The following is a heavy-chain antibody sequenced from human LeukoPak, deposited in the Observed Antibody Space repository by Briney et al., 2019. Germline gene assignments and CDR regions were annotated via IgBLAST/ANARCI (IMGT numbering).Heavy chain of an antibody. CDR3: ARGRLRWLRRLDY. CDR2: INHSGST. V-gene: IGHV4-30-4*08. D-gene: IGHD5-12*01. CDR1: GGSISSGDYY. Sequence: SQTLSLTCTVSGGSISSGDYYWSWIRQPPGKGLEWIGEINHSGSTNYNPSLKSRVTISVDTSKNQFSLKLSSVTAADTAVYYCARGRLRWLRRLDYWGQGTLVTVSS. J-gene: IGHJ4*02.